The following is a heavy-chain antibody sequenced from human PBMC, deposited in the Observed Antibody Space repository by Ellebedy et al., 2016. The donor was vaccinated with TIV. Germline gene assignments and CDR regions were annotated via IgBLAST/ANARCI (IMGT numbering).Heavy chain of an antibody. CDR2: ISYDGSNK. CDR1: GFTFSSDA. V-gene: IGHV3-30-3*01. Sequence: GESLKISCAASGFTFSSDAMHWVRQAPGKGLEWVAVISYDGSNKNYADSVKGRFTISRDNSKNTLYLQMNSLRAEDTAVYYCARGPATIFGVVKPLYYWGQGTLVTVSS. J-gene: IGHJ4*02. CDR3: ARGPATIFGVVKPLYY. D-gene: IGHD3-3*01.